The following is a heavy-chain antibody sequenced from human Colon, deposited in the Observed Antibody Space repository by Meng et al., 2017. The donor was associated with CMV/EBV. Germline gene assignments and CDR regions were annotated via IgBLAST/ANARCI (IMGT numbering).Heavy chain of an antibody. CDR2: ITASGNTV. CDR3: AKAGVQKQWLPNWFDS. J-gene: IGHJ5*01. D-gene: IGHD6-19*01. CDR1: GFSFGGYE. Sequence: GGSLRLSCAASGFSFGGYEMNWVRQAPGKGLEWISYITASGNTVYYADSVRGRFTVSRDNAKNSLYLQMSSLRAEDTATYYCAKAGVQKQWLPNWFDSWGQGTLVTVSS. V-gene: IGHV3-48*03.